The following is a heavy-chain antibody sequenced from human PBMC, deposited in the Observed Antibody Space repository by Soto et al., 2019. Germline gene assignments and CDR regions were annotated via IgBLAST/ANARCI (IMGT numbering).Heavy chain of an antibody. CDR2: IYHSGST. CDR3: ASANNAMVTPAFDI. J-gene: IGHJ3*02. Sequence: PSETLSLTCAVSGGSISSSNWWSWVRQPPGKGLEWIGEIYHSGSTNYNPSLKSRVTISVDKSKNQFSLKLSSVTAADTAVYYCASANNAMVTPAFDIWGQGTMVTVSS. CDR1: GGSISSSNW. D-gene: IGHD5-18*01. V-gene: IGHV4-4*02.